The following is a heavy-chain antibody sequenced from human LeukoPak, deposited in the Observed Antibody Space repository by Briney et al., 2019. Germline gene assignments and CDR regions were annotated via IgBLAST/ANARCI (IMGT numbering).Heavy chain of an antibody. D-gene: IGHD2-8*01. Sequence: SVKVSCKASGYTFTSYGISWVRQAPGQGLEWMGGIIPIFGTANYAQKFQGRVTITADESTSTAYMELSSLRSEDTAAYYCARENGLGQIHAFDIWGQGTMVTVSS. CDR3: ARENGLGQIHAFDI. V-gene: IGHV1-69*13. J-gene: IGHJ3*02. CDR2: IIPIFGTA. CDR1: GYTFTSYG.